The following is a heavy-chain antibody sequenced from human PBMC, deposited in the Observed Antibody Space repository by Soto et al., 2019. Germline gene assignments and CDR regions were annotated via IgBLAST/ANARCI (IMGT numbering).Heavy chain of an antibody. V-gene: IGHV3-21*06. J-gene: IGHJ3*02. CDR2: ISSSSSYI. CDR3: ARDHYYDSSGYYYESDAFDI. Sequence: EVQLVESGGGLVKPGGSLRLSCAASGFTFSSYSMNWVRQAPGKGLEWVSSISSSSSYIYYADSVKGRVTISRDNAKNSQYQQMNSLRAEDTAVYYCARDHYYDSSGYYYESDAFDIWGQGTMVTVSS. CDR1: GFTFSSYS. D-gene: IGHD3-22*01.